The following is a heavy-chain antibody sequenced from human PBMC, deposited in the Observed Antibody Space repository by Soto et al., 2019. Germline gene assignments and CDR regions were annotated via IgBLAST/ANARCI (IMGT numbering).Heavy chain of an antibody. J-gene: IGHJ6*02. D-gene: IGHD3-3*01. Sequence: GGSLRLSCAASGFTFSSYAMHWVRQAPGKGLEWVAVISYDGSNKYYADSVKGRFTISRDNSKNTLYLQMNSLRAEDTAVYYCARDMSLEWLAFVSYYGMDVWGPGTTVTLSS. CDR2: ISYDGSNK. CDR3: ARDMSLEWLAFVSYYGMDV. V-gene: IGHV3-30-3*01. CDR1: GFTFSSYA.